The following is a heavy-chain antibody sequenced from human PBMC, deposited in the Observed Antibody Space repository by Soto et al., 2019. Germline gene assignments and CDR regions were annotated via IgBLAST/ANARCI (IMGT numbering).Heavy chain of an antibody. CDR2: ISGSGGST. D-gene: IGHD3-22*01. V-gene: IGHV3-23*01. J-gene: IGHJ4*02. CDR3: AKDRYDSSGYRAFDY. Sequence: GSLRLSCAASGFTFSTYAMTWVRQAPGKGLEWVSGISGSGGSTYYADSVKGRFTVSRDNSKNTLYRQMTSLRAEDTAVYYCAKDRYDSSGYRAFDYWGQGTLVTVSS. CDR1: GFTFSTYA.